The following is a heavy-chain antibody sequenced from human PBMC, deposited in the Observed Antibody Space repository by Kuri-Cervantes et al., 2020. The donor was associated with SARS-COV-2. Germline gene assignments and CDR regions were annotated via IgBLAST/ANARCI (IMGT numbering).Heavy chain of an antibody. Sequence: GESLKISCAASGFTFSSYSMNWVRQAPGKGLEWVSYISSSSSTIYYADSVKGRFTISRDNAKNSLYLQMNSLRDEDTAVYYCAGGRQQLPWNFDYWGQGILVTVSS. CDR1: GFTFSSYS. CDR2: ISSSSSTI. V-gene: IGHV3-48*02. D-gene: IGHD6-13*01. J-gene: IGHJ4*02. CDR3: AGGRQQLPWNFDY.